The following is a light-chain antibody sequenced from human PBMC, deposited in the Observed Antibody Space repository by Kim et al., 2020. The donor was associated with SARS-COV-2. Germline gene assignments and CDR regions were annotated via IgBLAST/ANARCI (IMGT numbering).Light chain of an antibody. Sequence: SPGEGATLSCRASQSVSTTYLAWDPQKSGQAPRLLIYGTSSRATGIPDRFSGSGSGTDFTLTISRLEPEDFAVYYCQQYGTSPRTFGGGTKVDIK. CDR3: QQYGTSPRT. V-gene: IGKV3-20*01. J-gene: IGKJ4*01. CDR1: QSVSTTY. CDR2: GTS.